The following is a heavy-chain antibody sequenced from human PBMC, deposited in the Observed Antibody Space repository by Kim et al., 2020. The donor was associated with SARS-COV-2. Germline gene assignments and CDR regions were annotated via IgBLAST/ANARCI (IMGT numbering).Heavy chain of an antibody. D-gene: IGHD6-25*01. CDR2: MNPNSGNT. V-gene: IGHV1-8*01. CDR3: ARDSSVRGYYYYYGMDV. CDR1: GYTFTSYD. J-gene: IGHJ6*02. Sequence: ASVKVSCKASGYTFTSYDINWVRQATGQGLEWMGWMNPNSGNTGYAQKFQGRVTMTRNTSISTAYMELSSLRSEDTAVYYCARDSSVRGYYYYYGMDVWGQGTTVIVSS.